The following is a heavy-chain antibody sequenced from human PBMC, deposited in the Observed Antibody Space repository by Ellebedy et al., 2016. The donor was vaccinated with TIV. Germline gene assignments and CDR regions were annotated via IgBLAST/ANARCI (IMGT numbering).Heavy chain of an antibody. J-gene: IGHJ3*02. V-gene: IGHV3-23*01. CDR1: GFTFSDNA. CDR2: ITASVSR. D-gene: IGHD3-22*01. Sequence: GESLKISCAASGFTFSDNAMTSVRPAPGKGLEWVSAITASVSRHYADSVKGRFTISRDNSNNTLYLQMNSLRAEDTAVYYCARGLISGYYAGHAFDIWGQGTMVTVSS. CDR3: ARGLISGYYAGHAFDI.